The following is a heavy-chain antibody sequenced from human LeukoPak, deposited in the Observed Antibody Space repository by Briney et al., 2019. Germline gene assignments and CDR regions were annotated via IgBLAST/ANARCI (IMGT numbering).Heavy chain of an antibody. V-gene: IGHV4-39*01. D-gene: IGHD2-8*01. Sequence: SETLSLTCTVSGGXISSYYWGWIRQPPGKGLEWIGSIYYSGSTYYNPSLKSRVTISVDTSKNQFSLKLSSVTAADTAVYYCISGVYAILFDYWGQGTLVTVSS. CDR2: IYYSGST. CDR1: GGXISSYY. J-gene: IGHJ4*02. CDR3: ISGVYAILFDY.